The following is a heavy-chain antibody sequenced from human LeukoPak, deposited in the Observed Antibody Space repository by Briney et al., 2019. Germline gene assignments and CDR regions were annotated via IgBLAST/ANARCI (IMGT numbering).Heavy chain of an antibody. Sequence: PSETLSLTCTVSGYSISSGYYWGWIRQPPGKGLEWIGSIYYSGSTYYNPSLKSRVTISVDTTKNQFSLKLSSVTAADTAVYYCARDPNSGSYRRGFDPWGQGTLVTVSS. CDR2: IYYSGST. V-gene: IGHV4-38-2*02. CDR1: GYSISSGYY. J-gene: IGHJ5*02. CDR3: ARDPNSGSYRRGFDP. D-gene: IGHD1-26*01.